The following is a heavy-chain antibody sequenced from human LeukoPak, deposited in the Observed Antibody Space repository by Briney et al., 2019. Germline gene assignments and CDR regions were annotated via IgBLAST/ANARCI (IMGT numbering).Heavy chain of an antibody. J-gene: IGHJ4*02. CDR3: AREPTHYYDSSGPTSFDY. D-gene: IGHD3-22*01. Sequence: ASVKVSCKASGGTFSSYAISWVRQAPGRGLEWMGGIIPIFGTANYAQKFQGRVTITADESTSTAYMELSSLRSEDAAVYYCAREPTHYYDSSGPTSFDYWGQGTLVTVSS. V-gene: IGHV1-69*13. CDR2: IIPIFGTA. CDR1: GGTFSSYA.